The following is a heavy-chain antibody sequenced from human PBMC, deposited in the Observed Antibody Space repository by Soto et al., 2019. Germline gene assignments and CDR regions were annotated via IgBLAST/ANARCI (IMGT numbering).Heavy chain of an antibody. CDR2: IDPSDSYT. Sequence: PGESLKISCKGSGYSFASYWISWVRQMPGKGLEWMGRIDPSDSYTNYSPSFQGHVTISADKSISTAYLQWSSLKASDTAMYYCASGRGIAVAGALGYYYYGMDVWGQGTTVTVSS. J-gene: IGHJ6*02. D-gene: IGHD6-19*01. CDR3: ASGRGIAVAGALGYYYYGMDV. CDR1: GYSFASYW. V-gene: IGHV5-10-1*01.